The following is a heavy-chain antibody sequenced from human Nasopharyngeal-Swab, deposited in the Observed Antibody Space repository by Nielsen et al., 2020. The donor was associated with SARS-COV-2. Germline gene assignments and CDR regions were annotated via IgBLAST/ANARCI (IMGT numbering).Heavy chain of an antibody. CDR1: GGSFSGYY. J-gene: IGHJ4*02. CDR3: ARGRRGSSWYFFYFDY. Sequence: SETLSLTCAVYGGSFSGYYWSWIRQPSGKGLEWIGEINHSGSTNYNPPLKSRVTISVDTSKNQFSLKLSSVTAADTAVYYCARGRRGSSWYFFYFDYWGQGTLVTVSS. D-gene: IGHD6-13*01. CDR2: INHSGST. V-gene: IGHV4-34*01.